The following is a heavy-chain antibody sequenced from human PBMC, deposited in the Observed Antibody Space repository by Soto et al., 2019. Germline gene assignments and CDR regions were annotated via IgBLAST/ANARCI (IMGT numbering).Heavy chain of an antibody. CDR2: IIHIFGTA. Sequence: QVQLVQSGAEGKKPGSSVKVSCKASGGTFSSYAISWVRRAPGQGLEWMGGIIHIFGTANYAQKFQGRVMLTENESTSTAYMELSSPRSEDTALYYCARGRQEGGYSYGLVYWGQGTLVTVFS. J-gene: IGHJ4*02. D-gene: IGHD5-18*01. CDR3: ARGRQEGGYSYGLVY. V-gene: IGHV1-69*01. CDR1: GGTFSSYA.